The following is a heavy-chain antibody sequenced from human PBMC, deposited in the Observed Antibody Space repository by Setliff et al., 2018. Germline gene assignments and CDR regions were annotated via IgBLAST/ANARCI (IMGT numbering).Heavy chain of an antibody. V-gene: IGHV4-61*01. D-gene: IGHD5-12*01. Sequence: PSETLSLTCTVSGGSINEANYYWSWIWQPPEKGLEWIAYIHYSGSTNQNPSLKSRVTISVDTSKNQFSLKMSSMTAADTAVYYCARFLNPRDGYQNSPGFDFWGQGTLVTVSS. CDR2: IHYSGST. J-gene: IGHJ4*02. CDR3: ARFLNPRDGYQNSPGFDF. CDR1: GGSINEANYY.